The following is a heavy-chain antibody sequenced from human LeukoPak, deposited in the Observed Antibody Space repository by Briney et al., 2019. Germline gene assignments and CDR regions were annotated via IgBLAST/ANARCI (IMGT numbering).Heavy chain of an antibody. J-gene: IGHJ5*02. Sequence: SETLSLTCTVSGGPFDSHYWTWIRQPPGKGLEWIAFIYHSGSAVYSPSLRSRVTMSVDRSKRQFSLNLSSVTAADTAVYYCARGVAVGETAHFDPWGQGTLVTVSS. D-gene: IGHD6-19*01. CDR1: GGPFDSHY. CDR2: IYHSGSA. CDR3: ARGVAVGETAHFDP. V-gene: IGHV4-59*08.